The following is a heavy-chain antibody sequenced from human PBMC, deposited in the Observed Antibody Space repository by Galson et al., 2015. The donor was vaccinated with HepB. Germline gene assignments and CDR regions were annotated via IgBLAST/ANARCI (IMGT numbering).Heavy chain of an antibody. CDR1: GFMFSSYS. J-gene: IGHJ4*02. CDR3: ARGGEDIVVVPALYYFDY. D-gene: IGHD2-2*01. V-gene: IGHV3-48*02. CDR2: ISTSSNTK. Sequence: SLRLSCAASGFMFSSYSMNWVRQAPGKGLEWVSYISTSSNTKYYANSVKGRFTISRDNAKNSLYLQMNSLRDEDTAVYYCARGGEDIVVVPALYYFDYWGQGTLVTVSS.